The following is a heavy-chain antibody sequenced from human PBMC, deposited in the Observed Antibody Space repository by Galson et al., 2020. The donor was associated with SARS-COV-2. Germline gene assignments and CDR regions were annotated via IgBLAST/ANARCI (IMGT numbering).Heavy chain of an antibody. Sequence: SVKVSCKASGGTFSNYVINWVRQAPGQGLEWMGRIIPILDIADYAQRFQGRVTITADKSTTTTYMELSSLRSEDTAVYYCARSFYDTTGPPLGLDYHGMDVWGQGTTVTVSS. CDR1: GGTFSNYV. CDR3: ARSFYDTTGPPLGLDYHGMDV. D-gene: IGHD3-22*01. J-gene: IGHJ6*02. V-gene: IGHV1-69*04. CDR2: IIPILDIA.